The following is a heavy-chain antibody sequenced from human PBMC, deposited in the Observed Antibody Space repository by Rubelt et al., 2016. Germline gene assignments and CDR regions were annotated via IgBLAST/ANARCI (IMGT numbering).Heavy chain of an antibody. V-gene: IGHV1-24*01. D-gene: IGHD3-10*01. Sequence: QVQLVQSGAEVKKPGASVKVSCKVSGYTLTELSMHWVRQAPGKGLEWMGGFDPEDGETIYAQKFQGRVTITEDTSTDRADMELSSLRSEDTAVYYCATRSLWFGEIDRYFDYWGQGTLVTVSS. CDR3: ATRSLWFGEIDRYFDY. J-gene: IGHJ4*02. CDR2: FDPEDGET. CDR1: GYTLTELS.